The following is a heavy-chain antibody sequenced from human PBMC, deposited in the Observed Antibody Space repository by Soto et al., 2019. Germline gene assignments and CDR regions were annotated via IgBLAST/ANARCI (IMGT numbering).Heavy chain of an antibody. V-gene: IGHV1-3*01. D-gene: IGHD4-17*01. J-gene: IGHJ5*01. Sequence: GSAGKVSCEASGYTFTSYAMHWVRQAPGQRLEWMGWINAGNGNTKYSQKFQGRVTITRDTSASTAYMELSSLRSEDTAVYYCAVDHDYGDYGNLLASCGQRSPVPVSA. CDR2: INAGNGNT. CDR3: AVDHDYGDYGNLLAS. CDR1: GYTFTSYA.